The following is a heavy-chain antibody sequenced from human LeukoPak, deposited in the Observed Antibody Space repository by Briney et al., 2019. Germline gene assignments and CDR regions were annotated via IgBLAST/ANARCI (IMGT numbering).Heavy chain of an antibody. CDR2: ISAYNGNT. Sequence: SVKVSCKASGYTFTSYGISWVRQAPGQGLEWMGWISAYNGNTNYAQKLQGRVTMTTATSTSTAYMELRSLRSDDTAVYYCARDLPGPWSYYFDYWGQGTLVTVSS. D-gene: IGHD2-8*02. J-gene: IGHJ4*02. CDR1: GYTFTSYG. CDR3: ARDLPGPWSYYFDY. V-gene: IGHV1-18*04.